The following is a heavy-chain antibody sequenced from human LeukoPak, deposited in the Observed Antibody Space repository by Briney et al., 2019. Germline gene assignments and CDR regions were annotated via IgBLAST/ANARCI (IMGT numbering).Heavy chain of an antibody. Sequence: GSLRLSCAASGFTFDDYGMSWVRQAPGKGLEWVSGINWNGGSTGYADSVKGRFTISRDNAKNSLYLQMNSLRAEDTALYYCARVIGIAAAGTVVFWGQGTLVTVSS. CDR1: GFTFDDYG. D-gene: IGHD6-13*01. CDR2: INWNGGST. J-gene: IGHJ4*02. CDR3: ARVIGIAAAGTVVF. V-gene: IGHV3-20*04.